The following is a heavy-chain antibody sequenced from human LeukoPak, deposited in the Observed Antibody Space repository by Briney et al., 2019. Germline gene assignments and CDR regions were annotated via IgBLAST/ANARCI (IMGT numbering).Heavy chain of an antibody. Sequence: GGSLGLSCAATGFVFNSYSMHWVRQAPGKGLECVSAIRNDGGRTYYANSVRGRFTISRDNSKNTLYLQMDSLTAEDTAFYYCAREEPAGSTDYWGQGTLVTVSS. CDR3: AREEPAGSTDY. CDR1: GFVFNSYS. D-gene: IGHD1-14*01. CDR2: IRNDGGRT. V-gene: IGHV3-64*01. J-gene: IGHJ4*02.